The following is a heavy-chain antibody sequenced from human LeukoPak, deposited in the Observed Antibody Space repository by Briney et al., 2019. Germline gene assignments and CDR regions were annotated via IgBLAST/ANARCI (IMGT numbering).Heavy chain of an antibody. D-gene: IGHD6-13*01. J-gene: IGHJ4*02. V-gene: IGHV4-59*01. CDR1: AGSTSSYY. CDR3: ARGQFTSAAGTCFDY. Sequence: PAETLSLTCTVSAGSTSSYYWSWIRHPPGKGLEWIGYIYYSGSTNYNPSLKSRVTISVDTSKNQFSLKLSSVTAADTAVYYCARGQFTSAAGTCFDYWGQGTLVTVSS. CDR2: IYYSGST.